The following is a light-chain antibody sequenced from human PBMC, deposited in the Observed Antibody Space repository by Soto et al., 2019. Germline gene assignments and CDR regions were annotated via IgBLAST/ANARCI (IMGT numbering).Light chain of an antibody. CDR2: DAS. CDR3: QQRSNWPLT. V-gene: IGKV3D-20*02. Sequence: EMVLTQSPGTLSVSPGERATLSCRASQSVSSSYLAWYQQKPGQAPRLLIYDASNRATGIPARFSGSGSGTDFTLTISSLEPEDFAVYYCQQRSNWPLTFGQGTRLEIK. J-gene: IGKJ5*01. CDR1: QSVSSSY.